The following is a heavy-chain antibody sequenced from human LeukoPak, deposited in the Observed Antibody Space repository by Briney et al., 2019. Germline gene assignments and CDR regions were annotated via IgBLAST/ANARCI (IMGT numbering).Heavy chain of an antibody. D-gene: IGHD6-6*01. CDR2: INRSGST. Sequence: SETLSLTCAVYGGSFSGYYWSWIRQPPGKGLEWIGEINRSGSTNYNPSLKSRVTISVDTSKNQFSLKLSSVTAADTAVYYCARSSGLVFYWGQGTLVTVSS. CDR3: ARSSGLVFY. V-gene: IGHV4-34*01. CDR1: GGSFSGYY. J-gene: IGHJ4*02.